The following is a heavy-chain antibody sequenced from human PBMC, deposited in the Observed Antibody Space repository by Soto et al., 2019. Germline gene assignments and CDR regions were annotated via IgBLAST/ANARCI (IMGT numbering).Heavy chain of an antibody. CDR1: VYTFNNCA. CDR3: ARRAPPMDV. Sequence: ASVKVSCKASVYTFNNCAMHWVRQDPGQRLEWMGWIHPGNGYTKYSQKFQGRVTITRDTSASTAYMELRSLRSEDTAVYYCARRAPPMDVWGQGTTVTVSS. CDR2: IHPGNGYT. J-gene: IGHJ6*02. V-gene: IGHV1-3*01.